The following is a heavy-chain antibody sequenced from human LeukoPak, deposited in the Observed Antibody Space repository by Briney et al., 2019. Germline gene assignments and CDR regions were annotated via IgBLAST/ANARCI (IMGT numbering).Heavy chain of an antibody. J-gene: IGHJ5*02. CDR3: ATSIAVASMDWFDP. Sequence: SVKVSCKASGGTFSSYAISWVRQAPGQGLEWMGGIIPIFGTANYAQKFQGRVTITADESTSTAYMELSSLRSEDTAVYYCATSIAVASMDWFDPWGQGTLDTVSS. CDR1: GGTFSSYA. CDR2: IIPIFGTA. D-gene: IGHD6-19*01. V-gene: IGHV1-69*01.